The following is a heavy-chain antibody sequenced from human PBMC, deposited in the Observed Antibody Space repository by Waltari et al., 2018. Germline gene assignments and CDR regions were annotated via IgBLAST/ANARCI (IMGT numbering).Heavy chain of an antibody. CDR1: GFIFSTYS. CDR3: ARDKTPVDY. V-gene: IGHV3-48*04. D-gene: IGHD2-15*01. CDR2: ISGSSRTI. Sequence: EVQLVESGGGLVQPGGSLRLSCAACGFIFSTYSMIWVRQAPGKGLEWLSYISGSSRTIYYAGSVKGRFTISRDNAKNSLYLHMNSLRAEDTAIYYCARDKTPVDYRGQGTLVTVSS. J-gene: IGHJ4*02.